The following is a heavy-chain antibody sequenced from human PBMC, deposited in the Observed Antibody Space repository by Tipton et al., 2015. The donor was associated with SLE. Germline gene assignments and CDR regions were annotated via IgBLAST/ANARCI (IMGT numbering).Heavy chain of an antibody. Sequence: SLRLSCAASGFRFSSYEMNWVRQAPGKGLEWVSYISGSGTNKYYADSVKGRFTISRDNAKNSLYLQMNSLRAEDTALYYCTIEYSSSDAFDFWGQGTLLTVSS. D-gene: IGHD6-6*01. J-gene: IGHJ4*02. CDR3: TIEYSSSDAFDF. V-gene: IGHV3-48*03. CDR2: ISGSGTNK. CDR1: GFRFSSYE.